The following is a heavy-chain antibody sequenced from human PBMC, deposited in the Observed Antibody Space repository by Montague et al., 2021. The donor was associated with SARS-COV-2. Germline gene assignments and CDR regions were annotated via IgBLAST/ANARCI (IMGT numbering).Heavy chain of an antibody. J-gene: IGHJ4*02. Sequence: SETLSLTCTVSGGSISSYYWSWIRQPPGQGLEWIGYIYYSGSTNYNPSLKSRVTISVDTSKNQFSLKLSSVTAADTAVYYCSRGMHYYDSSGYYFDYWGQGTLVTVSS. CDR1: GGSISSYY. CDR2: IYYSGST. V-gene: IGHV4-59*01. CDR3: SRGMHYYDSSGYYFDY. D-gene: IGHD3-22*01.